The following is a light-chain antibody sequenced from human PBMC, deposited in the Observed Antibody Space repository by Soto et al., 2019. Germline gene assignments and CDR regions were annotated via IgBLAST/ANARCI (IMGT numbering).Light chain of an antibody. CDR2: DVS. Sequence: EIVLTQSPATLSSSPGERATLSCRASQSVYIYLAWYQQKPGQSPRLLIYDVSNRATGIPARCSGSGSGTDFTLTISSLEPEDFAVYYCQHRSSWPVSFGQGTRLEIK. CDR3: QHRSSWPVS. CDR1: QSVYIY. V-gene: IGKV3-11*01. J-gene: IGKJ5*01.